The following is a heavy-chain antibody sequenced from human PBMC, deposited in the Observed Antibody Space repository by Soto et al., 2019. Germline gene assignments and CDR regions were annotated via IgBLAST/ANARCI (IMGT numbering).Heavy chain of an antibody. CDR3: ARANYDSSTYYLVY. CDR2: IYYSGST. V-gene: IGHV4-30-4*01. D-gene: IGHD3-22*01. J-gene: IGHJ4*02. Sequence: QVQLQESGPGLVKPSQTLSLTCTVSGASISSGDYYWTWIRQPPGKGLEWIGSIYYSGSTYYNPSLKSRVTISVDTSNNQFSLNLSSVTAADTAVYYCARANYDSSTYYLVYWGQGTLVTVSS. CDR1: GASISSGDYY.